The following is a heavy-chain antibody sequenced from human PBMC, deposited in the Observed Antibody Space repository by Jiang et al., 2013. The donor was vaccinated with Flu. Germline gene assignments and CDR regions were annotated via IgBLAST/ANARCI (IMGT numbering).Heavy chain of an antibody. CDR1: GDSINGYY. Sequence: GSGLVKPSETLSLNCTVSGDSINGYYWSWIRKPPGKGLEWIGHIDYSERANYNPSLQSRVTISVDRTKTQFSLKMASVTAADTAVYYCARDLVYFGDRSSSFGMDVWGRGTTVIVSS. CDR2: IDYSERA. CDR3: ARDLVYFGDRSSSFGMDV. D-gene: IGHD3-10*01. V-gene: IGHV4-59*13. J-gene: IGHJ6*04.